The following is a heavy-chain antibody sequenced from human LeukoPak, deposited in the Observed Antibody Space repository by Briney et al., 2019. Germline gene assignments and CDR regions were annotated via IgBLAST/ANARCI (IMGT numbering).Heavy chain of an antibody. J-gene: IGHJ1*01. CDR3: ARDERIAVAGTLWYH. Sequence: SETLSPTCTVSGGSISSYYWSWIRQPPGKGLEWIGYIYYSGSTNYNPSLKSRVTISVDTSKNQFSLKLSSVTAADTAVYYCARDERIAVAGTLWYHWGQGTLVTVSS. V-gene: IGHV4-59*01. D-gene: IGHD6-19*01. CDR1: GGSISSYY. CDR2: IYYSGST.